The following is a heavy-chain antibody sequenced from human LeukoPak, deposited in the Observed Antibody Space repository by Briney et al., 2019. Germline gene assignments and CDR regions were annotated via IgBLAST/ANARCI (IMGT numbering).Heavy chain of an antibody. D-gene: IGHD5-18*01. CDR2: ITSDGRYK. Sequence: GGSLRLSCAASGFTFSNYNMNWVRQAPGKSLEWVSSITSDGRYKYYVDSVKGRFTISRDNDKNSLFLQVDSLRAEDTAVYYCAKDRRLGYSYGTFDYWGQGTLVTVSS. J-gene: IGHJ4*02. CDR3: AKDRRLGYSYGTFDY. V-gene: IGHV3-21*04. CDR1: GFTFSNYN.